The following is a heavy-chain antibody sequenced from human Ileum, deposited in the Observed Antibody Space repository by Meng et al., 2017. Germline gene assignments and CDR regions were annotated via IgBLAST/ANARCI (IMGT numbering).Heavy chain of an antibody. D-gene: IGHD5-24*01. J-gene: IGHJ4*02. CDR1: GYSFTDYW. CDR2: IYPRDSDT. Sequence: GSLRLSCKCSGYSFTDYWIGWVRQMPGKDLEWMGIIYPRDSDTRYSPSFQGQVTISADKSVTTAYLQWSSLKASDTAMYYCARKGKDGYNIYYFDSWGQGTLVTVSS. V-gene: IGHV5-51*01. CDR3: ARKGKDGYNIYYFDS.